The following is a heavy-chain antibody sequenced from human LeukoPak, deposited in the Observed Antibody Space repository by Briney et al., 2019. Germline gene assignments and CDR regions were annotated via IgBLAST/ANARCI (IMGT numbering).Heavy chain of an antibody. CDR2: ISNDGSTE. Sequence: GGSLRLSCATSGFTFSSYGMHWVRQAPGKGLEWVAVISNDGSTEYYADSVKGRFTISRDNSKNTLYLQMNSLRAEDTAVYYCAKGRGGDYSYGSYYFDFRGQETLVTVSS. J-gene: IGHJ4*02. CDR1: GFTFSSYG. D-gene: IGHD5-18*01. V-gene: IGHV3-30*18. CDR3: AKGRGGDYSYGSYYFDF.